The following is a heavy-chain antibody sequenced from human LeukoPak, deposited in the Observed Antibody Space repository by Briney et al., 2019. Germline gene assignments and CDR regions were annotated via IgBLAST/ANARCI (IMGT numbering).Heavy chain of an antibody. D-gene: IGHD3-10*02. J-gene: IGHJ4*02. CDR1: GFTFSSYA. CDR2: ISYDGSNI. CDR3: ARDFSPLVTMYYFDY. V-gene: IGHV3-30*04. Sequence: GGSLRLSCAASGFTFSSYAMHWVRQAPGKGLEWVAVISYDGSNIHYADSVKGRFTISRDNSKNTLYLQMSSLRAEDTAVYYCARDFSPLVTMYYFDYWGQGTLLTVAS.